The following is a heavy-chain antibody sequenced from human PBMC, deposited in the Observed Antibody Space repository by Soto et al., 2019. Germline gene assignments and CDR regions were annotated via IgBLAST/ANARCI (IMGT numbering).Heavy chain of an antibody. CDR3: VSRGISAFDH. D-gene: IGHD1-1*01. V-gene: IGHV3-30-3*01. CDR2: ISSDGSNE. CDR1: GFTFSTYA. Sequence: QVQVVESGGGVVQPGGSLRLSCAASGFTFSTYAMHWVRQAPGKGPDWVAFISSDGSNEYYADSVKGRFTISRDNSKKTLYLQMNSLRPEDTAVYCCVSRGISAFDHWGQGTRVTVSS. J-gene: IGHJ4*02.